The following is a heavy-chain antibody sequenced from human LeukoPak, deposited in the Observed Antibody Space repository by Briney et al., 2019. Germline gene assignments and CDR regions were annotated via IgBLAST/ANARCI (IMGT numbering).Heavy chain of an antibody. V-gene: IGHV4-59*02. CDR3: ARETYNWNDVYYYYYMDV. CDR2: IHSSGRT. J-gene: IGHJ6*03. CDR1: GGSVNYYF. Sequence: SETLSLACTVSGGSVNYYFWSWIRQPPGKGLEWIGYIHSSGRTNYNPSLKSRVTISVDTSKNRFSLKLSSVTAADTAVYYCARETYNWNDVYYYYYMDVWGKGTTVTISS. D-gene: IGHD1-20*01.